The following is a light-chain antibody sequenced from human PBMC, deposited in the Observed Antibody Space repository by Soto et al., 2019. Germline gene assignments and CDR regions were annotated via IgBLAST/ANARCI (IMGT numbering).Light chain of an antibody. V-gene: IGKV1-39*01. CDR1: QSISRY. Sequence: DIQMTQSPSSLSSSVGGRFTSTYRASQSISRYFSWYQQKPGKAPKLLIYLASSLQSGVPSRFSGSGSGTDFTLTISSLQPEDLATYYCLESSSALTFGQGTRLEIK. J-gene: IGKJ5*01. CDR2: LAS. CDR3: LESSSALT.